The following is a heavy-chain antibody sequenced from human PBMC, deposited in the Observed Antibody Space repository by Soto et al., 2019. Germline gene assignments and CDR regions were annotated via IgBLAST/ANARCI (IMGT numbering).Heavy chain of an antibody. J-gene: IGHJ4*02. Sequence: QVQLVESGGGVVQPGRSLRLSCAASGFTFSSYGMHWVRQAPGKGLERVAVISYAGSNKYYADSVKGRFAISRDNSKNTMYLQMNSLRAEDTDVYYCAKDSRIVVVTAAYDYWGQGTLVTVSS. CDR3: AKDSRIVVVTAAYDY. D-gene: IGHD2-21*02. CDR1: GFTFSSYG. V-gene: IGHV3-30*18. CDR2: ISYAGSNK.